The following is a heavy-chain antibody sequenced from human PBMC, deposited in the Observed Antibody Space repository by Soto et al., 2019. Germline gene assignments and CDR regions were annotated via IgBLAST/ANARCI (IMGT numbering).Heavy chain of an antibody. CDR2: INHSGST. J-gene: IGHJ6*03. D-gene: IGHD2-21*01. CDR1: GGSFSGYY. Sequence: SETLSLTCAVYGGSFSGYYWSWIRQPPGKGLEWIGEINHSGSTNYNPSLKSRVTISVDTSKNQFSLKLSSVTAADTAVYYCARFDSYYYYYMDVWGKGTTVTVSS. V-gene: IGHV4-34*01. CDR3: ARFDSYYYYYMDV.